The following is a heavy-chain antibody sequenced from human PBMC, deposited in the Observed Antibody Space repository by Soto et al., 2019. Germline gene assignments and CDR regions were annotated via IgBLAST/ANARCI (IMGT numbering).Heavy chain of an antibody. CDR1: GGSISSGDYY. Sequence: PSETLSLTCTVSGGSISSGDYYWSWIRQPPGKGLEWIGYIYYSGSTYYNPSLKSRVTISVDTSKNQFSLKLSSVTAADTAVYYCARAFGHDFWSGLIDYWGQGTLVTVSS. D-gene: IGHD3-3*01. CDR2: IYYSGST. V-gene: IGHV4-30-4*01. CDR3: ARAFGHDFWSGLIDY. J-gene: IGHJ4*02.